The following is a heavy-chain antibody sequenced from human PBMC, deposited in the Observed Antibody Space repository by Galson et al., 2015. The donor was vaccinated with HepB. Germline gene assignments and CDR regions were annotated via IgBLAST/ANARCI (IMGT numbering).Heavy chain of an antibody. Sequence: TLSLTCAVYGGSFSGYYWSWIRQPPGKGLEWIGEINHSGSTNYNPSLKSRVTISVDTSKNQFSLKLSSVTAADTAVYYCARGGRSIVVVVAATRPLDYWGQGTLVTVSS. CDR1: GGSFSGYY. CDR2: INHSGST. J-gene: IGHJ4*02. CDR3: ARGGRSIVVVVAATRPLDY. D-gene: IGHD2-15*01. V-gene: IGHV4-34*01.